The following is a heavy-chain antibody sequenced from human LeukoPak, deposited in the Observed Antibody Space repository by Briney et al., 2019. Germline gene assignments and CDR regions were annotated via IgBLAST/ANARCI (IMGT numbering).Heavy chain of an antibody. D-gene: IGHD2-21*02. J-gene: IGHJ3*02. CDR3: TRSDCGGDDAFDI. Sequence: GGSLRLSCTASGFTFGDYAMSWFRQAPGKGLEWVGFLRRKAYSEATQYAASVKGRFTISRDDSKSIAYLQMNSLKTEDTAVYYCTRSDCGGDDAFDIWGQGTMATVSS. V-gene: IGHV3-49*03. CDR1: GFTFGDYA. CDR2: LRRKAYSEAT.